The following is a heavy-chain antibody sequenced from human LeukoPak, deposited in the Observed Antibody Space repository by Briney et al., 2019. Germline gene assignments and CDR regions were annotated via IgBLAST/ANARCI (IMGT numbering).Heavy chain of an antibody. CDR3: AKGRGGSCYSGLDS. V-gene: IGHV3-23*01. CDR2: IKGNGAGA. D-gene: IGHD2-15*01. CDR1: GFTFSNYA. J-gene: IGHJ4*02. Sequence: PGGSLRLSCEASGFTFSNYALIWVRRAPGKGLEWVSAIKGNGAGAHYADAVKGRFTISRDTSKNTLYLQMDGLRAEDMATYYCAKGRGGSCYSGLDSWGQGTLVTVSS.